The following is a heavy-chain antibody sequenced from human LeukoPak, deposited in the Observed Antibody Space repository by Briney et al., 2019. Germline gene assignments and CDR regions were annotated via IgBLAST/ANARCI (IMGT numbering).Heavy chain of an antibody. J-gene: IGHJ3*02. CDR2: TNSDGSSR. D-gene: IGHD1-26*01. CDR3: ARRGAATDAFDI. CDR1: GFTFSGHW. V-gene: IGHV3-74*01. Sequence: PGGSLRLSCAVSGFTFSGHWMFWVRQAPGKGLEWVSSTNSDGSSRGYTDSVKGRFTVSRDNAKNTLYLQMNSLRAEDTAVYYCARRGAATDAFDIWGQGTMVTVSS.